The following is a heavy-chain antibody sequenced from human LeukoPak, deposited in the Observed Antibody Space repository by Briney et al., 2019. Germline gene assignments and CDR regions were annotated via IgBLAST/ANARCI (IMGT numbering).Heavy chain of an antibody. J-gene: IGHJ5*02. D-gene: IGHD3-22*01. CDR2: IYHSGST. Sequence: ASETLSLTCTVSGGSISSYYWSWVRQPPGKGLEWIGEIYHSGSTNYNPSLKSRVTISVDTSKNQFSLRLSSVTAADTAVYYCARGLGDHYDSIKTRFDPWGQGTLVTVSS. CDR3: ARGLGDHYDSIKTRFDP. CDR1: GGSISSYY. V-gene: IGHV4-59*01.